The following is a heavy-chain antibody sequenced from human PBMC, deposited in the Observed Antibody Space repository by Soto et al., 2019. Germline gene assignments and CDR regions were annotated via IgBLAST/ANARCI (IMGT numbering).Heavy chain of an antibody. CDR1: GYNFNTYW. Sequence: PGESLKISCQGFGYNFNTYWIAWVRQMPGGGLDWMGIIYPFDSEVTYSPSFQGLVTLSVDKSIRTAYLQWSSLKASDTAIYFCARLLTTGGTHLCPTGVCPNMGGMDVWGQGTTVTVSS. D-gene: IGHD2-8*01. CDR3: ARLLTTGGTHLCPTGVCPNMGGMDV. J-gene: IGHJ6*02. CDR2: IYPFDSEV. V-gene: IGHV5-51*01.